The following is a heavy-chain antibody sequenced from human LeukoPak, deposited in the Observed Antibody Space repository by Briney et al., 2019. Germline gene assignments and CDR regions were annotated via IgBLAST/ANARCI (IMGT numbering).Heavy chain of an antibody. CDR3: AKRDVDDSSGFDY. D-gene: IGHD3-22*01. Sequence: GGSLRLSCAASGFTFSSYAMSWVRQAPGKGLEWVSAISGSGGSTYYADSVKGRFTISRDNSKNTLYLQLNSLRAEDTAVYYCAKRDVDDSSGFDYWGQGTLVTVSS. CDR1: GFTFSSYA. V-gene: IGHV3-23*01. J-gene: IGHJ4*02. CDR2: ISGSGGST.